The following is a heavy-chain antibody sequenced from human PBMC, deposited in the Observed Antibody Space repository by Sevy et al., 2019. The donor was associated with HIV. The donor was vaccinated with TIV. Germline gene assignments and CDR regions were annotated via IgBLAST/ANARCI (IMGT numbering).Heavy chain of an antibody. J-gene: IGHJ3*02. Sequence: GGSLRLSCAASGFTFSSYAMHWVRQAPGKGLEWVAVISYDGSNKYYADSVKGRFTISRDNSKNTLYLQMNSLRVEDTAVYYCARVNGGCSSTTCFAWGGVTNAFDIWGQGTMVTVSS. CDR2: ISYDGSNK. CDR3: ARVNGGCSSTTCFAWGGVTNAFDI. V-gene: IGHV3-30-3*01. D-gene: IGHD2-2*01. CDR1: GFTFSSYA.